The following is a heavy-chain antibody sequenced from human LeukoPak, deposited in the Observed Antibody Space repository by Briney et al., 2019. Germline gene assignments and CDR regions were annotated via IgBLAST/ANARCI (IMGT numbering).Heavy chain of an antibody. CDR1: GGSISSYY. CDR2: IYYSGST. CDR3: ARALGATGGGDY. V-gene: IGHV4-59*12. J-gene: IGHJ4*02. Sequence: SETLSLTCTVSGGSISSYYWSWIRQPPGKGLEWIGYIYYSGSTNYNPSLESRVTMSVDKSKNQFSLKLSSVTAADTAVYYCARALGATGGGDYWGQGTLVTVSS. D-gene: IGHD1-26*01.